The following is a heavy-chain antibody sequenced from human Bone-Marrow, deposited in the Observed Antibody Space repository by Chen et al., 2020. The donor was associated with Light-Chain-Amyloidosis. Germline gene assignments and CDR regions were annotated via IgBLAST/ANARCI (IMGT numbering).Heavy chain of an antibody. CDR1: GFNYKKWA. Sequence: EVQMVESGGGLVQPGRSLRLSCVTSGFNYKKWAIHWVRQAPGKGLEWVSGFDYNSGRKDYADSVRGRFTVSSDSSKNSLFLEMNSLRVEDTALYYCTQDGVPGGADFWGPGTMVTVSS. CDR2: FDYNSGRK. D-gene: IGHD1-1*01. V-gene: IGHV3-9*01. CDR3: TQDGVPGGADF. J-gene: IGHJ4*02.